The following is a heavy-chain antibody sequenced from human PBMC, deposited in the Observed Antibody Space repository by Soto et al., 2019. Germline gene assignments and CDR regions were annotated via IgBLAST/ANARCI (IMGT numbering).Heavy chain of an antibody. CDR3: ARGSSGYDLYFDY. CDR2: ISSSSSYI. CDR1: GFTFSSYS. Sequence: GGSLRLSCAASGFTFSSYSMNWVRQAPGKGLEWVSSISSSSSYIYYADSVKGRFTISRDNAKNSLYLQMNSLRAEDTAVYYCARGSSGYDLYFDYWGQGTLVTVS. J-gene: IGHJ4*02. D-gene: IGHD5-12*01. V-gene: IGHV3-21*01.